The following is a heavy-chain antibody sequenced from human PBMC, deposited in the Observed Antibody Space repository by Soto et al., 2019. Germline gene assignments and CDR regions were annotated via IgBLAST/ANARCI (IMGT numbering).Heavy chain of an antibody. J-gene: IGHJ3*02. CDR1: GFTFSNSA. V-gene: IGHV3-9*01. CDR2: ISWNSGSI. D-gene: IGHD3-22*01. CDR3: AMETDYYDSSGYYYGAFDI. Sequence: GGSLRLSCAASGFTFSNSAMHWVRQAPGKGLEWVAGISWNSGSIGYADSVKGRFTISRDNAKNSLYLQMNSLRAEDTALYYCAMETDYYDSSGYYYGAFDIWGQGTMVTVSS.